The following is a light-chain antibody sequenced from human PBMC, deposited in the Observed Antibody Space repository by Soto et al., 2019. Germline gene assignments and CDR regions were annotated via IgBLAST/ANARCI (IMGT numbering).Light chain of an antibody. J-gene: IGKJ5*01. CDR1: QSLLHSNGYNY. V-gene: IGKV2-28*01. CDR2: LGS. Sequence: DIVMTQSPLSLPVTPGEPASMSCRSSQSLLHSNGYNYFDWYLQKPGQSPQLLIYLGSNRASGVPDRFSGSGSGIDFTLKISRVEAEDVGVYYCMQALQIPPTFGQGTRLEIK. CDR3: MQALQIPPT.